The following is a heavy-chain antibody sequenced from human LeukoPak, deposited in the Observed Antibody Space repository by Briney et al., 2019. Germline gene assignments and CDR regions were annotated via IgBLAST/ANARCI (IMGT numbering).Heavy chain of an antibody. CDR2: IYSGGST. J-gene: IGHJ3*02. D-gene: IGHD1-1*01. CDR3: ARVSSDGNDAFDI. Sequence: GGSLRLSCAASGFTVSSNYMSWVRQALGKGLEWVSVIYSGGSTYYADSVKGRFTISRDNSKNTLYLQMNSLRAEDTAVYYCARVSSDGNDAFDIWGQGTMVTVSS. V-gene: IGHV3-53*01. CDR1: GFTVSSNY.